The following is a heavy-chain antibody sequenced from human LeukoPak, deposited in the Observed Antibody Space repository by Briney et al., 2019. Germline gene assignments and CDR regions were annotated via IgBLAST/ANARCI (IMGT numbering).Heavy chain of an antibody. CDR1: GFTFNTYA. CDR3: TKPSGRVRGWYFDL. J-gene: IGHJ2*01. V-gene: IGHV3-23*01. Sequence: AGGSLRLSCAASGFTFNTYAMSWGRQAPGKGLEWVSSISGGDVTTSYADSVKGRFIISRDNSKDTLYLDMDSLRAEDTAMYYCTKPSGRVRGWYFDLWGRGTVVTVSS. D-gene: IGHD3-10*02. CDR2: ISGGDVTT.